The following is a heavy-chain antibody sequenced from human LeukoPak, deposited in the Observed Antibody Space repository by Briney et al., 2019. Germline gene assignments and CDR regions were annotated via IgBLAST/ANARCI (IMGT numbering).Heavy chain of an antibody. J-gene: IGHJ4*02. CDR2: INHSGST. D-gene: IGHD3-10*01. V-gene: IGHV4-34*01. CDR3: ARALTWFGELLLPYFDY. Sequence: SETLSLTCAVYGGSFSGYYWSWIRQPPGKGLEWIGEINHSGSTNYNPSLKSRVTISVDTSKNQFSLKLSSVTAADTAVYYCARALTWFGELLLPYFDYWGQGTLVTVSS. CDR1: GGSFSGYY.